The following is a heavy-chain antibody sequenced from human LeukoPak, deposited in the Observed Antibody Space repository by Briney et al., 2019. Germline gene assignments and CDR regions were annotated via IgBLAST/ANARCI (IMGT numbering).Heavy chain of an antibody. V-gene: IGHV4-61*01. D-gene: IGHD2-2*01. CDR2: IYYSGST. CDR1: GGSVSSGSYY. Sequence: SETLSLTCTVSGGSVSSGSYYWSWIRQPPGKGLEWIGYIYYSGSTYYNPSLKSRVTISVDTSKNQFSLKLSSVTAADTAVYYCARDRYCSSTSCMSGYGMDVWGQGTTVTVSS. J-gene: IGHJ6*02. CDR3: ARDRYCSSTSCMSGYGMDV.